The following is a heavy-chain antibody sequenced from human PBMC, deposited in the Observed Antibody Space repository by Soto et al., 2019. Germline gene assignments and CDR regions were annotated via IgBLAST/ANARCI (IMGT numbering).Heavy chain of an antibody. D-gene: IGHD6-13*01. V-gene: IGHV1-69*13. CDR2: IIPIFGTA. J-gene: IGHJ4*02. Sequence: SVKVSCKASGGTFSSYAISWVRQAPGQGLEWMGGIIPIFGTANYAQKFQGRVTITADESTSTAYMELSSLRSEDTAVYYCARDVIAAVGTAGWGQGTLVTVSS. CDR1: GGTFSSYA. CDR3: ARDVIAAVGTAG.